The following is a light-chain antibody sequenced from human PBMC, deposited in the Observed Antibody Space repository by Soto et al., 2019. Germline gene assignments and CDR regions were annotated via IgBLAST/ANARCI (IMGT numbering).Light chain of an antibody. J-gene: IGLJ2*01. CDR2: GVG. CDR1: GSDVGGYNY. V-gene: IGLV2-14*01. Sequence: QSALTQPASVSGSPGQSISISCTGTGSDVGGYNYVSWYQHHPGKAPKLLIYGVGYRPSWVSHRFSGSKSGNTASLTISGLQAEDEAAYYCSSYTDTTTPVLFGGGTQLTVL. CDR3: SSYTDTTTPVL.